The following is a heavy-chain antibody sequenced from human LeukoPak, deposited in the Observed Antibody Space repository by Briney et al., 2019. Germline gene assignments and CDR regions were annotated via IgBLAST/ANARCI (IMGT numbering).Heavy chain of an antibody. D-gene: IGHD2-15*01. Sequence: ASVKVSCKASGYTFTSYDINWVRQATGQGLEWMGWISAYNGNTNYAQKLQGRVTMTTDTSTSTAYMELRSLRSDDTAVYYCARAPICSGGSCYPRRHWFDPWGQGTLVTVSS. CDR2: ISAYNGNT. CDR3: ARAPICSGGSCYPRRHWFDP. J-gene: IGHJ5*02. V-gene: IGHV1-18*01. CDR1: GYTFTSYD.